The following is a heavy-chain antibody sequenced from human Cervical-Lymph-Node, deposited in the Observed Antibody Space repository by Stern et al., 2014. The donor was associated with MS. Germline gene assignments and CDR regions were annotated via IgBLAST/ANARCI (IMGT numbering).Heavy chain of an antibody. D-gene: IGHD3-10*01. CDR1: GGSISSSTYY. V-gene: IGHV4-39*01. Sequence: QLQLQESGPGLVKPSETLSLTCTVSGGSISSSTYYWGWIRQPPGKGLEWIGSIYYTGGTYNNPSLTSRLTISVDTSKTQFSVKLSSVTAADTAVYYCARSYGSGSYYDYWGQGTLVTVSS. CDR3: ARSYGSGSYYDY. J-gene: IGHJ4*02. CDR2: IYYTGGT.